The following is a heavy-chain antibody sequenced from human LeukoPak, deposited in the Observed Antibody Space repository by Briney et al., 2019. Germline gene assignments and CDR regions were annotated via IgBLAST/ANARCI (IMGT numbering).Heavy chain of an antibody. CDR1: GGSISSGDYY. CDR2: IYYSGST. CDR3: ARELEIGHTEDGEVWFDP. V-gene: IGHV4-30-4*01. D-gene: IGHD5-24*01. J-gene: IGHJ5*02. Sequence: PSETLSLTCTVSGGSISSGDYYWSWIRQPPGKGLEWIGYIYYSGSTYYNPSLKSRVTISVDTSKNQFSLKLSSVTAADTAVYYCARELEIGHTEDGEVWFDPWGQGTLVTVSS.